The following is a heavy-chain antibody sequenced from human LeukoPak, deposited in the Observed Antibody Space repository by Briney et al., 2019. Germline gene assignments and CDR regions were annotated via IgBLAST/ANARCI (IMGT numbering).Heavy chain of an antibody. CDR2: INSDGSST. CDR3: ASDDYALSGYFDY. D-gene: IGHD4-17*01. CDR1: GFTFSSYW. J-gene: IGHJ4*02. Sequence: GGSLRLSCAASGFTFSSYWMHWVRQAPGKGLVWVSRINSDGSSTSYADSVKGRFTISRDNAKNTLYLQMNSLRAEDTAEYYCASDDYALSGYFDYWGQGALVTVSS. V-gene: IGHV3-74*01.